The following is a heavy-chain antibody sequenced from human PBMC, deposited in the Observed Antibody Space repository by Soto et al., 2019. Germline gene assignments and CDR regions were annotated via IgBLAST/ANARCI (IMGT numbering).Heavy chain of an antibody. D-gene: IGHD3-22*01. V-gene: IGHV3-48*02. CDR3: ARGNPITMIVVVAPHFDY. Sequence: EVQLVESGGGLVQPGGSLRLSCAASGFTFSSYSMNWVRQAPGKGLEWVSYISSSSSTIYYADSVKGRFTISRDNAKNSLYLQMNSLRDEDTAVYYCARGNPITMIVVVAPHFDYWGQGTLVTVSS. CDR2: ISSSSSTI. J-gene: IGHJ4*02. CDR1: GFTFSSYS.